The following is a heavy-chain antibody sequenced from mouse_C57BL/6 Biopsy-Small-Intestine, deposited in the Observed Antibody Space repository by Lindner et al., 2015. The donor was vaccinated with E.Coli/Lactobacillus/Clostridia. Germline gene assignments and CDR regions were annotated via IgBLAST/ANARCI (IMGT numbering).Heavy chain of an antibody. CDR1: GYAFSSSW. D-gene: IGHD2-1*01. Sequence: VQLQESGPELVKPGASVKISCKASGYAFSSSWMNWVKQRPGKGLEWIGRIYPGDGDTNYNEKFKGKATLTADISSNTAYMQLSSLTSEDSAVYFCARGGMIFYDNSDFDYWGQGTTLTVSS. CDR2: IYPGDGDT. V-gene: IGHV1-82*01. J-gene: IGHJ2*01. CDR3: ARGGMIFYDNSDFDY.